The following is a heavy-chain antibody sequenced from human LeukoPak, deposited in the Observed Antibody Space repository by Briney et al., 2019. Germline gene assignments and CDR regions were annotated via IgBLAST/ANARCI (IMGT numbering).Heavy chain of an antibody. CDR2: ISGSGGST. J-gene: IGHJ4*02. CDR3: ARSDGITGTTGYFDY. CDR1: GCTFSSYG. D-gene: IGHD1-7*01. Sequence: GRSLRLSCAASGCTFSSYGMHWVRQAPGKGLEWVSAISGSGGSTYYADSVKGRFTISRDNSKNTLYLQMNSLRAEDTAVYYCARSDGITGTTGYFDYWGQGTLVTVSS. V-gene: IGHV3-23*01.